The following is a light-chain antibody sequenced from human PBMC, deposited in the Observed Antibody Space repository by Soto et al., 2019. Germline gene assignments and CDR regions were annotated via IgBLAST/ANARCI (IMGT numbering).Light chain of an antibody. Sequence: QSVLTQPPSASGTPGRRVVISCSGSSSNIGSNTVNWYQQLPGTAPKLLIYSNNHRPSGVPDRFPGSKSGTSASLAISGLQSDDEADYYCAAWDDSLNGYVFATGTRSPS. CDR2: SNN. J-gene: IGLJ1*01. V-gene: IGLV1-44*01. CDR1: SSNIGSNT. CDR3: AAWDDSLNGYV.